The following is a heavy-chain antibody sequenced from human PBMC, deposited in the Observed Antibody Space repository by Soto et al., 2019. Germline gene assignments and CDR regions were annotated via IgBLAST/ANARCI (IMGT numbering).Heavy chain of an antibody. CDR3: ARDLHGGYYYDSSGSPSGMDV. V-gene: IGHV3-30-3*01. CDR2: ISYDGSNK. CDR1: GFTFISYA. J-gene: IGHJ6*02. D-gene: IGHD3-22*01. Sequence: PGGSLRLSCAASGFTFISYAMHWVRQAPGKGLEWVAVISYDGSNKYYADSVKGRFTISRDNSKNTLYLQMNSLRAEDTAVYYCARDLHGGYYYDSSGSPSGMDVWGQGTTVTVSS.